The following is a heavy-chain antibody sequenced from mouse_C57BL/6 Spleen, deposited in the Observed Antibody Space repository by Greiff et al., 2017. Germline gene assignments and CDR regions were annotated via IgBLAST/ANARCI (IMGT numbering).Heavy chain of an antibody. V-gene: IGHV3-6*01. CDR3: ARELGYDGDY. D-gene: IGHD2-2*01. Sequence: EVKLMESGPGLVKPSQSLSLTCSVTGYSITSGYYWNWIRQFPGNKLEWMGYISYDGSNNYNPSLKNRISINRDTSKNQFFLKLNSVTTEDTATYYWARELGYDGDYWGQGTTLTVSS. CDR1: GYSITSGYY. J-gene: IGHJ2*01. CDR2: ISYDGSN.